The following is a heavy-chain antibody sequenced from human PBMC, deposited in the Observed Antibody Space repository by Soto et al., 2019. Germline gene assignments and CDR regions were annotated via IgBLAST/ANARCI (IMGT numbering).Heavy chain of an antibody. J-gene: IGHJ4*02. CDR2: IQVSGDT. Sequence: SETLSLTCTVSGVSISSGGHYWSWIRQTPGKCLEWVGYIQVSGDTFYNPTLEGRVSMSVDTSNNQFSLDLTSVTAADTAVYYCVRDTSWSRPYWGQGTLVTVYS. V-gene: IGHV4-30-4*01. CDR3: VRDTSWSRPY. D-gene: IGHD2-15*01. CDR1: GVSISSGGHY.